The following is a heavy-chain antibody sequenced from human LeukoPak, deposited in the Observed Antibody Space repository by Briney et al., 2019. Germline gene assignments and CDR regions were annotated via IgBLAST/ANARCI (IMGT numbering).Heavy chain of an antibody. CDR2: FYHTGST. J-gene: IGHJ4*02. Sequence: SETLSLTCTVSGGTIRTLYWSWIRQTPGKGLEWIGYFYHTGSTNYNPSPKSRVIMSLDTSESQFSLKLSSVTAADTAVYYCAGGNHHTTGPYYFDYWGQGTLVTVSS. CDR3: AGGNHHTTGPYYFDY. D-gene: IGHD2/OR15-2a*01. CDR1: GGTIRTLY. V-gene: IGHV4-59*11.